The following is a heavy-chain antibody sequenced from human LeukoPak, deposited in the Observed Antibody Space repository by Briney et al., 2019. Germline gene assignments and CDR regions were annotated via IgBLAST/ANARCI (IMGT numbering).Heavy chain of an antibody. CDR2: IYYSGST. D-gene: IGHD6-13*01. Sequence: ETLSLTCTVSGGSISSSSYYWGWIRQPPGKGLEWIGSIYYSGSTYYNPSLKSRVTISVDTSKNQFSLKLSSVTAADTAVFYCARRTTAAWVENWFDPWGQGTLVTVSS. J-gene: IGHJ5*02. CDR1: GGSISSSSYY. CDR3: ARRTTAAWVENWFDP. V-gene: IGHV4-39*01.